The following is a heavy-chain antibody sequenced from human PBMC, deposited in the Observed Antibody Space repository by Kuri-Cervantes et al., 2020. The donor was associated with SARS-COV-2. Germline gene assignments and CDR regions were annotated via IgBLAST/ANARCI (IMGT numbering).Heavy chain of an antibody. Sequence: GESLKISCAASGFTFSSYAMSWVREAPGKGLEWVAAISSGSYITHYADSVKGRFTISRDDSKNTLHLQMNSLRAEDTAVYYCARVRSWDEYFDYWGQGTLVTVSS. CDR1: GFTFSSYA. D-gene: IGHD6-13*01. V-gene: IGHV3-23*01. CDR3: ARVRSWDEYFDY. J-gene: IGHJ4*02. CDR2: ISSGSYIT.